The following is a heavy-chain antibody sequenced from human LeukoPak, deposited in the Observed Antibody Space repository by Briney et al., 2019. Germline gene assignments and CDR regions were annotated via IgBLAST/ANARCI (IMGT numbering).Heavy chain of an antibody. CDR2: IYYRGST. J-gene: IGHJ6*02. V-gene: IGHV4-59*08. Sequence: SETLSLTCTVSGGSISSNYWSWIRQSPGKGLEWIGYIYYRGSTDYNPPLKSRVTISVDTSKNQFSLKLSSVTAADTAVYYCARQNYDEVNYYYYGLDIWGQGTTVTVSS. D-gene: IGHD3-3*01. CDR1: GGSISSNY. CDR3: ARQNYDEVNYYYYGLDI.